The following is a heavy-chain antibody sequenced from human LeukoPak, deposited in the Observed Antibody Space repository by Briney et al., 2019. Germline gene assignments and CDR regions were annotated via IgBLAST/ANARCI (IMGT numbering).Heavy chain of an antibody. CDR1: GFTFSSYA. V-gene: IGHV3-23*01. D-gene: IGHD3-10*01. Sequence: PGGSLRLSCAASGFTFSSYAMSWVRQAPGKGLEWVSAISGSGGSTYYADSVKGRFTISRDNAKNSLYLQMNSLRAEDTAVYYCARDVWFGELPFDYWGQGTLVTVSS. CDR2: ISGSGGST. J-gene: IGHJ4*02. CDR3: ARDVWFGELPFDY.